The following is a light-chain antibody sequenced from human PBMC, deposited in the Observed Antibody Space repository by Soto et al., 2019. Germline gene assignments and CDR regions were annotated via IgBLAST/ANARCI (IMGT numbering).Light chain of an antibody. J-gene: IGKJ1*01. V-gene: IGKV1-5*01. CDR1: QSICTY. CDR2: AAS. Sequence: DIQMTQSPSTLSASVGDRVTISCRASQSICTYLDWYQQKPGKAPKILIYAASSLHSGVPPRFSGSGSGTEFSLTISSLQPDDFATYYCQHYYLYSPSFGQGTKVEI. CDR3: QHYYLYSPS.